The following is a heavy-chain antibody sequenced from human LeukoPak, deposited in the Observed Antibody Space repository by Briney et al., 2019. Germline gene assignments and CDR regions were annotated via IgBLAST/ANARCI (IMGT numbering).Heavy chain of an antibody. CDR2: INHSGST. CDR1: GGSFSGYY. D-gene: IGHD2-2*01. V-gene: IGHV4-34*01. Sequence: SETLSLTCAVYGGSFSGYYWSWIRQPPGKGLEWVGEINHSGSTNYNPSLKSRVTISVDTSKNQFSLKLSSVTAADTAVYYCARGGRIVVVPAFGYWGQGTLVTVSS. J-gene: IGHJ4*02. CDR3: ARGGRIVVVPAFGY.